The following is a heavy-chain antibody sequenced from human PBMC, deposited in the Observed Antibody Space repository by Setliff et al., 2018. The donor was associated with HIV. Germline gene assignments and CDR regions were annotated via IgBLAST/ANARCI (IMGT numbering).Heavy chain of an antibody. CDR1: GYTFSSHS. V-gene: IGHV7-4-1*02. J-gene: IGHJ5*02. CDR3: ARDYNYASGTYNWFDP. D-gene: IGHD3-10*01. Sequence: ASVKVSCKASGYTFSSHSINWVRQAPGQGLEWMGWINTNTGNPTYGQGFTGRFVLSLDSSATTAHLQINGLKTDDTAVYYCARDYNYASGTYNWFDPWGQGTLVTVSS. CDR2: INTNTGNP.